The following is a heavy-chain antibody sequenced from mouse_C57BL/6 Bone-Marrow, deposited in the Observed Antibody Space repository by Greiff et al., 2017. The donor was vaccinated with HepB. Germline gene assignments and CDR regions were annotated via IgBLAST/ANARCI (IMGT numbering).Heavy chain of an antibody. CDR1: GYTFTSYW. CDR2: INPNSGST. CDR3: ARKGYYGSSYCWYIDV. J-gene: IGHJ1*01. V-gene: IGHV1-64*01. D-gene: IGHD1-1*01. Sequence: QVQLQQPGAELVKPGASVKLSCKASGYTFTSYWMHWVKQRPGQGLEWIGMINPNSGSTNYNEKFKSKATLTVDKATSTAYMQLSSLTSEDSAVYYCARKGYYGSSYCWYIDVWGAGTTVTVSS.